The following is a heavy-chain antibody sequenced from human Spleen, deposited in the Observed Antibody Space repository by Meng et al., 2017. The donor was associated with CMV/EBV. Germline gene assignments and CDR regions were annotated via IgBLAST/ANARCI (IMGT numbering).Heavy chain of an antibody. J-gene: IGHJ4*02. CDR3: AKEAARKNYYDSSGYCFDY. CDR2: ISGSGVTT. D-gene: IGHD3-22*01. CDR1: GFTFKTYA. Sequence: GESLKISCAASGFTFKTYAMSWVRQAPGEGLDWVSTISGSGVTTYSADSVKGRFTISRDNSKNTLYLQMNSLRAEDTAVYYCAKEAARKNYYDSSGYCFDYWGQGTLVTVSS. V-gene: IGHV3-23*01.